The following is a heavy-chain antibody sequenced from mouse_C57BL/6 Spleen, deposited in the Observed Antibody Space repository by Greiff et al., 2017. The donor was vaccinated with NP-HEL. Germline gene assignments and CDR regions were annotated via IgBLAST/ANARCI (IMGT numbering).Heavy chain of an antibody. CDR3: ARNYGVYFDY. V-gene: IGHV5-17*01. CDR1: GFTFSDYG. Sequence: EVKLVESGGGLVKPGGSLKLSCAASGFTFSDYGMHWVRQAPEKGLEWVAYISSGSSTIYYADTVKGRFTISRDNAKNTLFLHMTSLRSEDTAMYYCARNYGVYFDYWGQGTTLTVSS. CDR2: ISSGSSTI. J-gene: IGHJ2*01. D-gene: IGHD1-1*01.